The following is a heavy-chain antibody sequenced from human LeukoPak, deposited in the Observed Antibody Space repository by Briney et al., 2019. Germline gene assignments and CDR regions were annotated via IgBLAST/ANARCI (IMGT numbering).Heavy chain of an antibody. CDR3: AKGSSDDILTGYPLFDY. D-gene: IGHD3-9*01. CDR1: GFTFSSYA. V-gene: IGHV3-23*01. CDR2: ISGSGGST. J-gene: IGHJ4*02. Sequence: TGGSLRLSCAASGFTFSSYAMSWVRQAPGKGLEWVSAISGSGGSTYYADSVKGRFTISRDNSKNTLYLQMNSLRAEDTAVYYCAKGSSDDILTGYPLFDYWGQGTLVTVSS.